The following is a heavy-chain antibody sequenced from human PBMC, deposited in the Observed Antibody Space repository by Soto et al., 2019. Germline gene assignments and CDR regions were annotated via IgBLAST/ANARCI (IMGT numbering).Heavy chain of an antibody. CDR1: GYTFTSYG. V-gene: IGHV1-18*01. CDR2: ISAYNGNT. CDR3: PRVSSYCSSTSCRCPYYYYYYMDV. J-gene: IGHJ6*03. Sequence: QVQLVQSGAEVKKPGASVKVSCKASGYTFTSYGISWVRQAPGQGLEWMGWISAYNGNTNYAQKLQGRVTMTTDTSTSTAYMELRSLRSDDTAVYYCPRVSSYCSSTSCRCPYYYYYYMDVWGKGTTVTVSS. D-gene: IGHD2-2*01.